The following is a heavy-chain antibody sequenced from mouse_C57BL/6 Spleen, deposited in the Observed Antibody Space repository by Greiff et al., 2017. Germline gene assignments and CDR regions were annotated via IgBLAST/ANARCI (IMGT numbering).Heavy chain of an antibody. CDR1: GYTFTDYE. CDR2: IDPETGGT. V-gene: IGHV1-15*01. J-gene: IGHJ3*01. CDR3: TMSYYGSSTGFAY. D-gene: IGHD1-1*01. Sequence: VQLQQSGAELVRPGASVTLSCKASGYTFTDYEMHWVKQTPVHGLEWIGAIDPETGGTAYNQKFKGKAILTADKSSSPAYMELRSLTSEDSAVYYCTMSYYGSSTGFAYWGQGTLVTVSA.